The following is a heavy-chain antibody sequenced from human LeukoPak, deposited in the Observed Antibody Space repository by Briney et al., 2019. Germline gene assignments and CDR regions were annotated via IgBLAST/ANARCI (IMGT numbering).Heavy chain of an antibody. CDR3: ARVRGRVYDIQFDP. J-gene: IGHJ5*02. V-gene: IGHV4-4*02. Sequence: SGTLSLTCAVSGASISSSNWWNWVRQPPGKGLEWIGEIYHGGSTNYNPSLKNRVTISVDKSKNQFSLKLSSVTAADTAVYYCARVRGRVYDIQFDPWGQGTLVTVSS. CDR2: IYHGGST. CDR1: GASISSSNW. D-gene: IGHD3-9*01.